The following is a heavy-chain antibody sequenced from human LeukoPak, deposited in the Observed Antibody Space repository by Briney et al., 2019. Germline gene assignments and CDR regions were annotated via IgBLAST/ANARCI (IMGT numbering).Heavy chain of an antibody. CDR1: GIRFSTCS. CDR3: AKSGGSPGSNGYYDYFDY. CDR2: IRFDDSDK. J-gene: IGHJ4*02. Sequence: PGGSLRLSCAVSGIRFSTCSMHWVRQAPDKRLEWVAFIRFDDSDKYYADSVKGRFSISRDNSKNTVYLQMNSLRAEDMALYYCAKSGGSPGSNGYYDYFDYWGQGTLVTVSS. D-gene: IGHD3-22*01. V-gene: IGHV3-30*02.